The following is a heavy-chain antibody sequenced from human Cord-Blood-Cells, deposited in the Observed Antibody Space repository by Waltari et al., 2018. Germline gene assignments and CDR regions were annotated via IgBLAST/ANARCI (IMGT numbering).Heavy chain of an antibody. J-gene: IGHJ4*02. CDR3: ARLDSSSWSHFDY. Sequence: SNYMSWVRQAPGKGLEWVSVIYSGGSTYYADSVKGRFTISRDNSKNTLYLQMNSLRAEDTAVYYCARLDSSSWSHFDYWGQGTLVTVSS. D-gene: IGHD6-13*01. CDR2: IYSGGST. CDR1: SNY. V-gene: IGHV3-53*01.